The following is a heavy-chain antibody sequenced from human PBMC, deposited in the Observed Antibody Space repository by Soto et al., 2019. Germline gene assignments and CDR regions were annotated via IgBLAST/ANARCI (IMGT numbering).Heavy chain of an antibody. J-gene: IGHJ4*02. CDR2: IYYSGST. Sequence: SETLSLTCTVSGGSISSGGYYWSWIRQHPGKGLEWIGYIYYSGSTYYSPSLKSRVTISVDTSKNQFSLKLSSVTAADTAVYYCARSTDDDLWSGYYSYYFDYWGQGTLVTVSS. V-gene: IGHV4-31*03. D-gene: IGHD3-3*01. CDR1: GGSISSGGYY. CDR3: ARSTDDDLWSGYYSYYFDY.